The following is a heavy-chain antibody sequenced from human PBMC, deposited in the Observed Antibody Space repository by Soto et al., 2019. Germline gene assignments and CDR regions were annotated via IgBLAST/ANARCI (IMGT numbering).Heavy chain of an antibody. V-gene: IGHV3-48*03. Sequence: GGSLRLSCAASGFTFSSYEMNWVRQAPGKGLEWVSYISSSGSTIYYADSVKGRFTISRDNAKNSLYLQMNSLRAEGTAVYYCASSMVAPAPRWGQGTLVTVSS. CDR3: ASSMVAPAPR. J-gene: IGHJ4*02. D-gene: IGHD2-15*01. CDR2: ISSSGSTI. CDR1: GFTFSSYE.